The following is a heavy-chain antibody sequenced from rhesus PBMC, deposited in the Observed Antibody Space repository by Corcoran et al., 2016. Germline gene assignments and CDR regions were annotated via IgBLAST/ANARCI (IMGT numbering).Heavy chain of an antibody. D-gene: IGHD3-16*01. CDR2: ISGGGGST. CDR1: GGSISSNY. CDR3: ARGWFSYSGSYYYFDY. V-gene: IGHV4-173*01. Sequence: QLQLQESGPGLVKPSETLSLTCAVSGGSISSNYWSWISQPPGKGPEWIGRISGGGGSTDYNPSLKSRVTISTDTSKNQFSLKLSSVTAADTAVYYCARGWFSYSGSYYYFDYWGQGVLVTVSS. J-gene: IGHJ4*01.